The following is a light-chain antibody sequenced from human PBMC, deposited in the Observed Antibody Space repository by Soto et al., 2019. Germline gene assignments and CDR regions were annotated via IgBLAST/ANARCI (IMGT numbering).Light chain of an antibody. CDR3: ATWSDSLKGGV. V-gene: IGLV1-44*01. CDR1: SSDIGSNS. Sequence: QSVLTQPPSASRTPGQRVTIPCSGSSSDIGSNSVNWYQQLPGAAPRLLIYGNDHRPSGVPDRFSASKSGTSASLAISGLRSEDEAFYYCATWSDSLKGGVFGGGTQLTVL. J-gene: IGLJ3*02. CDR2: GND.